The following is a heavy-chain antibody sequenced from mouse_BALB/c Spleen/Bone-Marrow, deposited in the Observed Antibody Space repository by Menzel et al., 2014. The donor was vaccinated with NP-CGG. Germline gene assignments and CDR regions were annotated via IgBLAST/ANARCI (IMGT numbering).Heavy chain of an antibody. CDR2: ISTYFGNT. V-gene: IGHV1-67*01. J-gene: IGHJ4*01. D-gene: IGHD4-1*01. CDR3: ARSGGGTYYYAMDY. CDR1: GYTFTDYA. Sequence: QVQLKQSGPELVRPGVSVKISCKGSGYTFTDYAMHWVKQSHAKSLEWIGVISTYFGNTNYNQKFKGKATMTVDKSSSTAYMELARLTSEDSAIYYCARSGGGTYYYAMDYWGQGTSVTVSS.